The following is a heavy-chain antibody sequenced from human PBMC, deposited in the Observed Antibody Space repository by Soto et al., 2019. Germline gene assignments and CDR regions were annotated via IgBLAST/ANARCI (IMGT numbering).Heavy chain of an antibody. CDR2: IYYSGST. V-gene: IGHV4-59*08. CDR3: ARQIVGATARFDP. Sequence: SETLSLTCTVSGGSISSYYWSWIRQPPGKGLEWIGYIYYSGSTNYNPSLKSRVTISVDTSKNQFSLKLSSVTAADTAVYYCARQIVGATARFDPWGQGTLVTAPQ. D-gene: IGHD1-26*01. J-gene: IGHJ5*02. CDR1: GGSISSYY.